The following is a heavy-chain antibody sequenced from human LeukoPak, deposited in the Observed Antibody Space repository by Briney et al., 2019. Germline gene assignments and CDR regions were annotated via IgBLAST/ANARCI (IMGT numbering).Heavy chain of an antibody. CDR2: ISGSGDST. J-gene: IGHJ6*04. CDR1: GFTFSSYA. D-gene: IGHD3-10*02. CDR3: AELGITMIGGV. V-gene: IGHV3-23*01. Sequence: GGSLRLSCAASGFTFSSYAMSWVRQAPGKGLEWVSAISGSGDSTYYADSVKGRFTISRDNAKNSLYLQMNSLRAEDTAVYYCAELGITMIGGVWGKGTTVTISS.